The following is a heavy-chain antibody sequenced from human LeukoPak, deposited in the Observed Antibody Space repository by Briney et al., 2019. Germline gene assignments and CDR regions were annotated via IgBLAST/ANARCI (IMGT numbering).Heavy chain of an antibody. CDR2: INQGGSER. Sequence: GGSLRLSCSAPGFTFSSYGMNWVRQAPGKGLEWVANINQGGSERYYVDSVKGRFTISRDNAKNSLYLEMNSLRAEDTAVYYCLRENHDSGWSFDYWGQGTLVTVSS. D-gene: IGHD3-22*01. CDR1: GFTFSSYG. CDR3: LRENHDSGWSFDY. V-gene: IGHV3-7*01. J-gene: IGHJ4*02.